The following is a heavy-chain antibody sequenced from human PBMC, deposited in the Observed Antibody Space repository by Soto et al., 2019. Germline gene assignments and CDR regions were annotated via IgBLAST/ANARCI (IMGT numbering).Heavy chain of an antibody. V-gene: IGHV1-58*01. Sequence: ASVKVSCKASGFTFTSSAVQWVRQARGQRLEWIGWIVVGSGNTNYAQKFQERVTITRDMSTSTAYMELSSLRSEDTAVYYCAAHHCSGGSCYSGYWGQGTLVTVSS. J-gene: IGHJ4*02. CDR3: AAHHCSGGSCYSGY. CDR1: GFTFTSSA. D-gene: IGHD2-15*01. CDR2: IVVGSGNT.